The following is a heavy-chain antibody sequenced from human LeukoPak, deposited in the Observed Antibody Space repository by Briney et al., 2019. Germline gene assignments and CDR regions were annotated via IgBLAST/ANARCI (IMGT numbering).Heavy chain of an antibody. CDR2: IFHSGST. Sequence: SGTLSLTCAVSGYSISSGYYWGWIRQPPGKGLGWIGIIFHSGSTYFPPSLKSRSIIPVDTSKNQLSLKLKSVTAAHTAGYFSARRRQLGPKVFDYWGQGILVTVSS. CDR1: GYSISSGYY. V-gene: IGHV4-38-2*01. J-gene: IGHJ4*02. D-gene: IGHD1-1*01. CDR3: ARRRQLGPKVFDY.